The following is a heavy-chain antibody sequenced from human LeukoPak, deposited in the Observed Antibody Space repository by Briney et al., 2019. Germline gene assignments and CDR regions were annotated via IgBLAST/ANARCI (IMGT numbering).Heavy chain of an antibody. CDR3: AAGHQNSLEGY. CDR1: GFTFSSYE. D-gene: IGHD1-1*01. J-gene: IGHJ4*02. Sequence: GGSLRLSCAASGFTFSSYEMNWVRQAPGKGLEWVSYISSSGSTIYYADSVKGRFTISRDGSKNTLYLQMNSLTVEDTAIYFCAAGHQNSLEGYWGQGTLVSVAS. CDR2: ISSSGSTI. V-gene: IGHV3-48*03.